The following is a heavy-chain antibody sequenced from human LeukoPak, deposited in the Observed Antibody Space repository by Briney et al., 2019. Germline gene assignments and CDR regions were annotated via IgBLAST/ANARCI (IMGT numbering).Heavy chain of an antibody. CDR1: GGSISSSSYY. D-gene: IGHD3-22*01. CDR2: IYYSGST. Sequence: SETLSLTCTVSGGSISSSSYYWGWIRQPPGKGLEWIGSIYYSGSTYYNPSLKSRVTISVDTSKNQFSLKLSSVTAADTAVYYCARGRYYYDSSGYLKYFDYWGQGTLVTVSS. J-gene: IGHJ4*02. CDR3: ARGRYYYDSSGYLKYFDY. V-gene: IGHV4-39*07.